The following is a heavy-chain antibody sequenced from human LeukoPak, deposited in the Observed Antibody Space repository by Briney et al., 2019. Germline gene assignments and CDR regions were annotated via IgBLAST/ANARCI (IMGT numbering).Heavy chain of an antibody. J-gene: IGHJ4*02. CDR3: ARGRDSRYYYDSSGYYYFGY. Sequence: SETLSHTCAVHGGSFSGYYWSWIRQPPGKGLEWIGEINHSGSTNYNPTLKSRATISVDTSKNQFSLKLSSVTAADTAVYYCARGRDSRYYYDSSGYYYFGYWGQGTLVTVSS. D-gene: IGHD3-22*01. CDR2: INHSGST. CDR1: GGSFSGYY. V-gene: IGHV4-34*01.